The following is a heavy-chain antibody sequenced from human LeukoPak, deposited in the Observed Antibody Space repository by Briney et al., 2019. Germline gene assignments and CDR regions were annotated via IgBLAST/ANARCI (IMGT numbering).Heavy chain of an antibody. CDR2: INPSGGST. V-gene: IGHV1-46*01. CDR3: ARRLRRGYSYGYGSDY. D-gene: IGHD5-18*01. Sequence: ASVKVSCKASGYTFTSYYMHWVRQAPGQGLEWMGIINPSGGSTSYAQKFQGRVTMTRDTSTSTVYMELSSLRSEDTAVYYCARRLRRGYSYGYGSDYWGQGTLVTVSS. CDR1: GYTFTSYY. J-gene: IGHJ4*02.